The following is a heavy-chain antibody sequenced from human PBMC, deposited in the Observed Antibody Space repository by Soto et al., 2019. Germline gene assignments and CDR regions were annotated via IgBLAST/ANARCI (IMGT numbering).Heavy chain of an antibody. CDR1: GYTFTSYG. D-gene: IGHD3-3*01. CDR2: ISAYNGNT. Sequence: QVQLVQSGAEVKKPGASVKVSCKASGYTFTSYGISWVRQAPGQGLEWMGWISAYNGNTNYAQKLQGRVTMTTDTSTSTAYMELRSLRSDDTAVYYCAREPTDTYYDFWSGYYPPDYWGQGTLVTVSS. CDR3: AREPTDTYYDFWSGYYPPDY. V-gene: IGHV1-18*01. J-gene: IGHJ4*02.